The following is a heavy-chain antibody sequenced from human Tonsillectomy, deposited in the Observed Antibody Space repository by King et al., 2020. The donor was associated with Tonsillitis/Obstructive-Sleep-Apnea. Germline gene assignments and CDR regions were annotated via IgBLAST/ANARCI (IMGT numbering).Heavy chain of an antibody. J-gene: IGHJ4*02. CDR2: INHSGST. CDR3: ARGPLNYYGSGSYRGDY. D-gene: IGHD3-10*01. CDR1: GGSFSGYY. Sequence: VQLQQWGAGLLKPSETLSLTCAVYGGSFSGYYWSWIRQPPGKGLEWIGEINHSGSTNYNPSLKSRVTISVDTSKNQFSLKLSSVTAADTAVYYCARGPLNYYGSGSYRGDYWGQGPLVTAPS. V-gene: IGHV4-34*01.